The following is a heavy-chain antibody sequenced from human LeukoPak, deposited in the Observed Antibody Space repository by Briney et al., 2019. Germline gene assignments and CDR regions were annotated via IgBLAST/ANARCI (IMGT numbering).Heavy chain of an antibody. D-gene: IGHD1-1*01. V-gene: IGHV3-30*04. J-gene: IGHJ5*02. Sequence: GGSLRLSCVGSGFTFSNHAVHWVRQSPGTGLEWVAIIASDGSSEYYVESVKGRFTLSRDNSRNTVFLQMNSLRPEDTGVYHCARAVERWLDPWGQGALVTVSS. CDR3: ARAVERWLDP. CDR1: GFTFSNHA. CDR2: IASDGSSE.